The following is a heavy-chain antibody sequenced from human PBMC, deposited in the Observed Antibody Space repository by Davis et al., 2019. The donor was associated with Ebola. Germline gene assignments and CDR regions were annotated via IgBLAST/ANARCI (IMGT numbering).Heavy chain of an antibody. D-gene: IGHD2-2*01. CDR1: GFTFSSYA. CDR3: AGRYCSSTSCYAGILFDY. Sequence: PGGSLRLSCAASGFTFSSYAMSWVRQAPGKGLEWVSAISGSGGSTYYADSVKGRFTISRDNSKNTLYLQMNSLRAEDTAVYYCAGRYCSSTSCYAGILFDYWGQGTLVTVSS. J-gene: IGHJ4*02. CDR2: ISGSGGST. V-gene: IGHV3-23*01.